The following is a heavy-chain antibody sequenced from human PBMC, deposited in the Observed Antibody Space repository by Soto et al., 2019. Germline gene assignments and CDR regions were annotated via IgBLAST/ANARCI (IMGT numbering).Heavy chain of an antibody. CDR1: GGTFSSYA. Sequence: SVKVSCKASGGTFSSYAISWVRQAPGQGLEWMGGIIPIFGTANYAQKFQGRVTITADESTSTAYMELSSLRSEDTAVYYCASGLGYCSGGSCSRHDWFDPWGQGTLVTVSS. CDR2: IIPIFGTA. D-gene: IGHD2-15*01. CDR3: ASGLGYCSGGSCSRHDWFDP. V-gene: IGHV1-69*13. J-gene: IGHJ5*02.